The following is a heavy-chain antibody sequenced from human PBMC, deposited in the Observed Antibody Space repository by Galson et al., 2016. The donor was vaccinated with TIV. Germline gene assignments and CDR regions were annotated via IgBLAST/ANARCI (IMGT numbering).Heavy chain of an antibody. Sequence: CAISGDSVSSTSAAWNWIRQSPSRGLEWLGRTYYRSTWYNDYAASLKRRITINPDTSKNQFSLQLTSVTPEDADVYYCARGAPSVFGVIMTLDYWGQGTLVTVSS. CDR1: GDSVSSTSAA. V-gene: IGHV6-1*01. D-gene: IGHD3-3*01. CDR3: ARGAPSVFGVIMTLDY. J-gene: IGHJ4*02. CDR2: TYYRSTWYN.